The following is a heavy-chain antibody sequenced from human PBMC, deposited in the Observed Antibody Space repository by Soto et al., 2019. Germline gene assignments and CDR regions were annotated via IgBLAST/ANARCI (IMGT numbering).Heavy chain of an antibody. CDR1: GFSLTTSGVG. CDR3: PHNPSYRTTCYIRDDSFAP. V-gene: IGHV2-5*02. J-gene: IGHJ5*02. CDR2: IYGDDDK. Sequence: QITLNESGPALVKPTQTLTLTCTFSGFSLTTSGVGVHWLRQPPGKALEWLAVIYGDDDKRYNPSLETRLTITKAPSKTHVAPTLTTTDPLATATYSCPHNPSYRTTCYIRDDSFAPWSQGTLVTLSS. D-gene: IGHD2-2*01.